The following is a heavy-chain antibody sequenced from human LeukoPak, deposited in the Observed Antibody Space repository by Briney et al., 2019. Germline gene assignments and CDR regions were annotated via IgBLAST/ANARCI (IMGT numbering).Heavy chain of an antibody. CDR3: AKIPHGDYVKWFDP. Sequence: PGGSLRLSCAASGFTFSNYAMRWVRQAPGKGLEWVSAICGSGGSSYYADSVKGRFTISRDNSKNTLYLQVNSLRAEDTAVYYCAKIPHGDYVKWFDPWGQGTLVTVCS. D-gene: IGHD4-17*01. CDR2: ICGSGGSS. J-gene: IGHJ5*02. CDR1: GFTFSNYA. V-gene: IGHV3-23*01.